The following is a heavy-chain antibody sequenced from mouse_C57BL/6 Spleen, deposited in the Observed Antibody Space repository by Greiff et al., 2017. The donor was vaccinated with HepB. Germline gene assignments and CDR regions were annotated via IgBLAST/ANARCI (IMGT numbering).Heavy chain of an antibody. J-gene: IGHJ1*03. CDR2: INPSTGGT. CDR3: ARRGKIPYFDV. V-gene: IGHV1-42*01. Sequence: EVQRVESGPELVKPGASVKISCKASGYSFTGYYMNWVKQSPEKSLEWIGEINPSTGGTTYNQKFKAKATLTVDKSSSTAYMQLKSLTSEDSAVYYCARRGKIPYFDVWGTGTTVTVSS. CDR1: GYSFTGYY.